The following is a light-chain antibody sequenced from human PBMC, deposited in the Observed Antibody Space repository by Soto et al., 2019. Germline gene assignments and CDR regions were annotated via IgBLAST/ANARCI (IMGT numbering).Light chain of an antibody. CDR2: DVS. CDR3: RSYTSNSTPS. J-gene: IGLJ1*01. V-gene: IGLV2-14*01. CDR1: SSDVGGYNY. Sequence: QSALTQPASVSGSPGQSITISCTGTSSDVGGYNYVSWYQQHPGKAPKLMIYDVSNRPSGVSNRFSGSKSGNTASLTISGLQAEDEADYYCRSYTSNSTPSFGTGTKVTVL.